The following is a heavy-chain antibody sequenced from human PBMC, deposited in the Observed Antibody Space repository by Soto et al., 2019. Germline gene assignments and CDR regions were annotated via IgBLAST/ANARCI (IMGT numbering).Heavy chain of an antibody. D-gene: IGHD1-26*01. J-gene: IGHJ4*02. Sequence: SETLSLTCTVSGDSIGRGGYYWTWIRQHPGKGLEWIAYIYTTGSTYYNPSLKSRVGISVDTSKNQFSLKLRSVTAADTAVYYCASGLAKNRSSPAYTDFSGQGTLVTVFS. CDR1: GDSIGRGGYY. CDR3: ASGLAKNRSSPAYTDF. V-gene: IGHV4-31*03. CDR2: IYTTGST.